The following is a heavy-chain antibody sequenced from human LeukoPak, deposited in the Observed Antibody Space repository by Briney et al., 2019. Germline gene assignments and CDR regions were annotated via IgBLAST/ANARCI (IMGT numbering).Heavy chain of an antibody. V-gene: IGHV4-61*02. J-gene: IGHJ6*03. CDR1: GGSINSGNYY. CDR3: ARVSYYYYMDV. Sequence: SQTLSLTCTVSGGSINSGNYYWSWIRQPAGKGLEWIGRIHTSGITNSNPSLKSRVTIAVDTSKNQLSLRLSSVTAADTAVYSCARVSYYYYMDVWGKGTTVTVSS. CDR2: IHTSGIT.